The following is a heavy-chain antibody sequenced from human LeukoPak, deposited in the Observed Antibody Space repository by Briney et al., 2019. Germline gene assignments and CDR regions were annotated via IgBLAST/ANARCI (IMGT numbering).Heavy chain of an antibody. CDR2: IIPILGIA. CDR3: ASRANSGSYYKDAFDI. Sequence: SVKVSCKASGGTFSSYAISWVRQAPGQGLEWMGRIIPILGIANYAQKFQGRVTITADKSTSTAYMELSSLRSEDTAAYYCASRANSGSYYKDAFDIWGQGTMVTVSS. D-gene: IGHD1-26*01. CDR1: GGTFSSYA. V-gene: IGHV1-69*04. J-gene: IGHJ3*02.